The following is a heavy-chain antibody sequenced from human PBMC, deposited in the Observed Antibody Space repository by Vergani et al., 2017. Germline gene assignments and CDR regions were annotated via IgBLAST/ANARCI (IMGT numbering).Heavy chain of an antibody. J-gene: IGHJ6*03. CDR3: ARDHRGAADYYYYYIYYYYMDV. D-gene: IGHD1-26*01. CDR2: ISSSGSTI. CDR1: GFTFSDYY. Sequence: QVQLVESGGGLVKPGGSLRLSCAASGFTFSDYYMSWIRQAPGKGLEWVSYISSSGSTIYYADSVKGRFTISRDNAKNSLYLQMNSLRAEDTAVYYCARDHRGAADYYYYYIYYYYMDVWGKGTTVIVSS. V-gene: IGHV3-11*01.